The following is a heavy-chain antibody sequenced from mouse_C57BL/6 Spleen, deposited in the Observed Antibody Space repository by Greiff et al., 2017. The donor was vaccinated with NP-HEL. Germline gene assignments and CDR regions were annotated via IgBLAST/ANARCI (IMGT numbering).Heavy chain of an antibody. Sequence: VQLQQSGTELVKPGASVKLSCKASGYTFTSYWMHWVKQRPGQGLEWIGNINPSNGGTNYNEKFKSKATLTVDKSSSTAYMQLSSLTSEDYAVYYCARDYSGDCDFDVWGTGTTVTVSS. V-gene: IGHV1-53*01. D-gene: IGHD2-12*01. CDR3: ARDYSGDCDFDV. CDR1: GYTFTSYW. J-gene: IGHJ1*03. CDR2: INPSNGGT.